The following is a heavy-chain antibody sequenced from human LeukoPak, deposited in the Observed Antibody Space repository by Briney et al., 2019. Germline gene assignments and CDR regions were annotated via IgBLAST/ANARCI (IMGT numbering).Heavy chain of an antibody. CDR3: ARGGSSCYGCHDWFDP. CDR1: GGSVRNYY. J-gene: IGHJ5*02. Sequence: SETLSLTCSVSGGSVRNYYLSWIRQSPGKGLEWIGNVDKRGSTNYNPSFKSRVIVSSDTSRNEFSLKLNSVTAADTAIYYCARGGSSCYGCHDWFDPWGQGTRVTVSS. D-gene: IGHD2-2*01. CDR2: VDKRGST. V-gene: IGHV4-59*08.